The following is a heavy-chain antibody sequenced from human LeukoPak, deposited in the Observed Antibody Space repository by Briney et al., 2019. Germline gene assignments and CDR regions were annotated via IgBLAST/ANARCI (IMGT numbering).Heavy chain of an antibody. CDR2: IYYSGST. D-gene: IGHD6-13*01. CDR1: GGSISSNY. V-gene: IGHV4-59*08. J-gene: IGHJ4*02. CDR3: ARHSSSWYVDY. Sequence: SETLSLTCTVSGGSISSNYWSWIRQPPGKGLEWIGYIYYSGSTNYNSSLKSRVTISVDTSKNQFSLKLSSVTAADTAVYYCARHSSSWYVDYWGQGTLVTVSS.